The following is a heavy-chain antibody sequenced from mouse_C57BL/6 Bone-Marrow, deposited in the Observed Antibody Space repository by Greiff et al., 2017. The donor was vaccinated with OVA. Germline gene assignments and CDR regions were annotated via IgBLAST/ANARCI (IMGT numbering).Heavy chain of an antibody. V-gene: IGHV7-1*01. D-gene: IGHD1-1*01. CDR2: SRNKANDYTT. Sequence: EVKLMESGGGLVQSGRSLRLSCATSGFTFSDFYMEWVRQAPGKGLEWIAASRNKANDYTTEYSASVKGRFIVSRDTSQSILYLQMNALRAEDTAIYYCARDEYYGMGFAYWGQGTLVTVSA. CDR1: GFTFSDFY. J-gene: IGHJ3*01. CDR3: ARDEYYGMGFAY.